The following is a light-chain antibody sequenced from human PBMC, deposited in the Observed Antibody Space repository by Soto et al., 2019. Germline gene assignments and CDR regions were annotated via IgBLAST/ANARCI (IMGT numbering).Light chain of an antibody. V-gene: IGKV1-5*01. J-gene: IGKJ1*01. CDR1: QTISNW. CDR3: QQYNSYPGT. Sequence: DIQMTQSPSTLSASVGDRVTITCRACQTISNWLAWYQQKPGKAPNLLIYDASSLKSGVPSRFSGSGSGTEFTLTISSLQPDDFATYYCQQYNSYPGTFGQGTKVDI. CDR2: DAS.